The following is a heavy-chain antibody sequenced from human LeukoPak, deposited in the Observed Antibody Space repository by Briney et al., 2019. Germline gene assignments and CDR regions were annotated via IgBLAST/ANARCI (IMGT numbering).Heavy chain of an antibody. CDR1: GFTFSNAW. D-gene: IGHD1-26*01. V-gene: IGHV3-15*01. J-gene: IGHJ4*02. CDR3: TTAPNWDD. CDR2: IKSKTDDGTT. Sequence: PGGSLRLSCAASGFTFSNAWMSWVRQAPGKGLEWVGRIKSKTDDGTTDYAAPVKGRFTISRDDPKNTLYLQMNSLKTEDTAVYYCTTAPNWDDWGQGTLVTVSS.